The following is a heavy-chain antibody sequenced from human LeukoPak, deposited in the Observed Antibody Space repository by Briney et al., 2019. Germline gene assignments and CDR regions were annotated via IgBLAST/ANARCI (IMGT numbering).Heavy chain of an antibody. CDR2: ISRTGGAV. J-gene: IGHJ4*02. CDR1: GFTLNQHS. D-gene: IGHD2-8*01. V-gene: IGHV3-11*01. CDR3: ARGSSLIGGFDY. Sequence: PGGSLRLSCAASGFTLNQHSMSWIRQAPGKGLEWLSYISRTGGAVHYADSVEGRSTISRDNARNSLSLQMNGLRADDTAVYFCARGSSLIGGFDYWGRGTLVTVSS.